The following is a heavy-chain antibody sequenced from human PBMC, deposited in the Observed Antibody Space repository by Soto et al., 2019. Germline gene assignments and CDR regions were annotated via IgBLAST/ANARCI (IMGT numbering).Heavy chain of an antibody. J-gene: IGHJ4*02. V-gene: IGHV4-4*07. CDR1: GGSISGFY. Sequence: SETLSLTCTVAGGSISGFYWSWVRQPAGKGLEWIGRIYSSGATKYNPSLRNRVTMSVDTSTDQYSLNLASMTAADTAVYFCARGPFCGNDCYFDVWGQGTQVTVPS. CDR2: IYSSGAT. CDR3: ARGPFCGNDCYFDV. D-gene: IGHD2-21*02.